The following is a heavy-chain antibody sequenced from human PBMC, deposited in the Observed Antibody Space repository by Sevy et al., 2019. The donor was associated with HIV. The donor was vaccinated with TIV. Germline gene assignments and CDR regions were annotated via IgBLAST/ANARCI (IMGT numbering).Heavy chain of an antibody. CDR3: ARVVFGGRYYFDY. J-gene: IGHJ4*02. CDR2: ISSSSSYT. V-gene: IGHV3-11*06. CDR1: GFTFSDYY. D-gene: IGHD6-19*01. Sequence: GGSLRLSCAASGFTFSDYYMSWIRQAPGKGLEWVSYISSSSSYTNYADSVKGRFTISRDNAKNSLYLQMNSLRAEDTAVYYCARVVFGGRYYFDYWGQGTLVTVSS.